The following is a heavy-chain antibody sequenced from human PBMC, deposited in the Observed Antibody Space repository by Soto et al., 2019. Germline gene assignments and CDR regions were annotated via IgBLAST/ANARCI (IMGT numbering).Heavy chain of an antibody. V-gene: IGHV3-9*01. J-gene: IGHJ4*02. D-gene: IGHD3-22*01. CDR1: GFTFDDYA. CDR3: AKATSPYYYDSSGYFFDY. Sequence: EVQLVESGGGLVQPGRSLRLSCAASGFTFDDYAMHWVRQAPGKGLEWVSGISWNSGSIGYADSVKGRFTISRDNXKXSXXLQMNSLRAEDTALYYCAKATSPYYYDSSGYFFDYWGQGTLVTVSS. CDR2: ISWNSGSI.